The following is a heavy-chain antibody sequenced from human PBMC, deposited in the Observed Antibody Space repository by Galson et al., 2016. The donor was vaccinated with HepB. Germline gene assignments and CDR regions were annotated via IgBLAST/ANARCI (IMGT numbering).Heavy chain of an antibody. J-gene: IGHJ6*02. CDR3: TRHLVPVVIRTYGLDV. Sequence: SLRLSCAASGFTVGYNYVSWVRQAPGKGLECVSVIYAGGNTYYADSVKGRFTISRDNSKNTVYLQMNSLRAEDTAVYYCTRHLVPVVIRTYGLDVWGQGTTVTVSS. V-gene: IGHV3-66*04. CDR2: IYAGGNT. D-gene: IGHD2-2*02. CDR1: GFTVGYNY.